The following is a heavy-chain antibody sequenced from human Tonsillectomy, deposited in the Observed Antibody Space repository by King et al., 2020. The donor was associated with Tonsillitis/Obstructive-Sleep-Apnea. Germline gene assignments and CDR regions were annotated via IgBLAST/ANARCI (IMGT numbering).Heavy chain of an antibody. D-gene: IGHD2-2*02. V-gene: IGHV1-69*09. CDR2: IIPMIGIT. J-gene: IGHJ4*02. Sequence: QLVQSGAEVKKPGSSVKVSCKASGGTFNIYGITWVRQAPGQGLEWMGRIIPMIGITNYAQKLQDRVTITADKSTSTAYMELNSLRSEDTAVYYCARDPGYCSTSRCYKPFDYWGQGTPVTVSS. CDR3: ARDPGYCSTSRCYKPFDY. CDR1: GGTFNIYG.